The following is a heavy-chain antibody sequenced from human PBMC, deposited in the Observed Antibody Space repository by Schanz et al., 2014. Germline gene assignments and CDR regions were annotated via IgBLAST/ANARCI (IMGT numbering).Heavy chain of an antibody. Sequence: QAQLVESGGGVVQPGRSLRLSCSASGFTLSSYGMHWVRQAPGKGLEWVAIIWYDGSNKYYADSVKGRFTISRDNSKNTLFLQMSSLRAEDTAVYYCVPMSIAAHWGQGTLVTVSS. D-gene: IGHD6-6*01. CDR1: GFTLSSYG. V-gene: IGHV3-33*01. CDR2: IWYDGSNK. CDR3: VPMSIAAH. J-gene: IGHJ4*02.